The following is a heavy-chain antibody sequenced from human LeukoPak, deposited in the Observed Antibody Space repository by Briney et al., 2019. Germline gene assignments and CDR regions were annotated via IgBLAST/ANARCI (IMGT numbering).Heavy chain of an antibody. J-gene: IGHJ4*02. D-gene: IGHD3-10*01. CDR3: ARVIRYYGSGSYYNPLDY. V-gene: IGHV3-64*01. CDR1: GFTFSSYA. Sequence: GGSLRLSCAASGFTFSSYAMHWVRQAPGKGLEYVSAISSNGGSTYYANSVKGRFTISRDNSKNTLYLQMGSLRVEDMAVYYCARVIRYYGSGSYYNPLDYWGQGTLVTVSS. CDR2: ISSNGGST.